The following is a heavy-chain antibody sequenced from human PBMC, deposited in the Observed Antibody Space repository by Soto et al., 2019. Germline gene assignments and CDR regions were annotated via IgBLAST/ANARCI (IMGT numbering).Heavy chain of an antibody. D-gene: IGHD6-19*01. V-gene: IGHV1-3*01. J-gene: IGHJ5*02. CDR3: ARDLSMGSGWYESWFDP. CDR1: GYTFTSYA. CDR2: INAGNGNT. Sequence: ASVKVSCKASGYTFTSYAMHWVRQAPGQRLKWMGWINAGNGNTKYSQKFQGRVTITRDTSASTAYMELSSLRSEDTAVYYCARDLSMGSGWYESWFDPWGQGTLVTVSS.